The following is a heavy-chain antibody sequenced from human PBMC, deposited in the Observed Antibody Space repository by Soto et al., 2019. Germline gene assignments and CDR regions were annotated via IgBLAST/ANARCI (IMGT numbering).Heavy chain of an antibody. CDR1: GFTFKNYA. Sequence: GGSLRLSCAASGFTFKNYAMSWVRQAPGKGLEWVSSISNSGGSTYYADSVQGRFTISRDNSKNTLSLQMNSLRAEDTAIYYCANHRGFLVTQYFFDYWGQGTLVTVSS. CDR2: ISNSGGST. D-gene: IGHD2-21*02. J-gene: IGHJ4*02. V-gene: IGHV3-23*01. CDR3: ANHRGFLVTQYFFDY.